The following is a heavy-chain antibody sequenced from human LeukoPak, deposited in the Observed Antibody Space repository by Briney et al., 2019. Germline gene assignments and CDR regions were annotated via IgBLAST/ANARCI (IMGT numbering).Heavy chain of an antibody. D-gene: IGHD3-10*01. J-gene: IGHJ4*02. CDR1: GFTFSHFA. V-gene: IGHV3-23*01. CDR3: AKLKRFGIAPFDD. CDR2: ISGSGNKT. Sequence: GGSLRLSCAASGFTFSHFAMSWVRQAPGKGLHWVSTISGSGNKTYDADSVKGRFTISRDNSKNTLYLQMTGLRAEDTAVYYCAKLKRFGIAPFDDWGQGTLVTVSS.